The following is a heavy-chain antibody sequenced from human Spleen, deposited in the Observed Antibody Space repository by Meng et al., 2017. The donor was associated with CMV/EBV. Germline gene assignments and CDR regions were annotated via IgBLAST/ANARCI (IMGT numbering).Heavy chain of an antibody. D-gene: IGHD3-22*01. V-gene: IGHV1-2*02. J-gene: IGHJ4*02. Sequence: YTCTGYYIHWVRQAPGQGLEWMGWLNPDSGITYSAQNFQGRVTMTRDTSINTASMELSRLRSDDTAVYYCARSYYYDSSGYYSPFAYWGQGTLVTVSS. CDR2: LNPDSGIT. CDR3: ARSYYYDSSGYYSPFAY. CDR1: YTCTGYY.